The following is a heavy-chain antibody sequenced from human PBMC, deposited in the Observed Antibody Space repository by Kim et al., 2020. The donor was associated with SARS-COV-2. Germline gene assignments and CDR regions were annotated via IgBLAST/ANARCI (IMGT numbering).Heavy chain of an antibody. CDR2: T. J-gene: IGHJ4*02. CDR3: TTDILTGYPDY. V-gene: IGHV3-15*06. D-gene: IGHD3-9*01. Sequence: TNNPTPVKARFTISRDDSKNPLYLQMNSLKTEDTAVYYCTTDILTGYPDYWGQGTLVTVSS.